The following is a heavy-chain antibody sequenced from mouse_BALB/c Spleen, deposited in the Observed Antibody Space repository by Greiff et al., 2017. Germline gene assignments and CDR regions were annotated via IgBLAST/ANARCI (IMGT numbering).Heavy chain of an antibody. CDR2: IYPGSGNT. V-gene: IGHV1-63*01. D-gene: IGHD2-10*02. CDR1: GYAFTNYW. J-gene: IGHJ1*01. CDR3: ARGKGYGNSWYFDV. Sequence: VQLQQSGAELVRPGTSVKISCKASGYAFTNYWLGWVKQRPGHGLEWIGDIYPGSGNTYYNEKFKGKATLTADKSSSTAYMQLSSLTSEDSAVYFCARGKGYGNSWYFDVWGAGTTVTVSS.